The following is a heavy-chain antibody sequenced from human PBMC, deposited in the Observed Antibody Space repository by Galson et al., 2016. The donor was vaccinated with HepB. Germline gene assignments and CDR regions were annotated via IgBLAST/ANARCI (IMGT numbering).Heavy chain of an antibody. CDR3: AGSLYSSGWYAN. J-gene: IGHJ4*02. D-gene: IGHD6-19*01. CDR1: GYTFTRYA. V-gene: IGHV1-3*01. Sequence: SVKVSCKASGYTFTRYAMHWVRQAPGQRLEWMGWINAGNGKTKYSQKLQGRVTMTRDTSARTAYMELSSMRSEDTAVYYCAGSLYSSGWYANWGQGTLVTVSS. CDR2: INAGNGKT.